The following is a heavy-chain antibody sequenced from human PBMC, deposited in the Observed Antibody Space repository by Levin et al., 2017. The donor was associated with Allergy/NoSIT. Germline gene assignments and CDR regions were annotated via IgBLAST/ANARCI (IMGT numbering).Heavy chain of an antibody. CDR3: ARGAITMVRGSVTYFDY. V-gene: IGHV4-34*01. CDR2: INHSGST. Sequence: RSQTLSLTCAVYGGSFSGYYWSWIRQPPGKGLEWIGEINHSGSTNYNPSLKSRVTISVDTSKNQFSLKLSSVTAADTAVYYCARGAITMVRGSVTYFDYWGQGTLVTVSS. CDR1: GGSFSGYY. J-gene: IGHJ4*02. D-gene: IGHD3-10*01.